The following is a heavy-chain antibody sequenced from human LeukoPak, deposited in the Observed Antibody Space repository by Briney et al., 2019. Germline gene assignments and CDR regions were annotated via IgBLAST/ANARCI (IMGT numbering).Heavy chain of an antibody. D-gene: IGHD3-22*01. CDR3: ARGLRPSDLYYYDSSGYFDY. J-gene: IGHJ4*02. Sequence: SETLSLTCAVYGGSFSGYYWSWIRQPPGKGLEWIGEINHSGSTNYNPSLKSRVTISVDTSKNQFSLKLSSVTAADTAVYYCARGLRPSDLYYYDSSGYFDYWGQGTLVTVSS. CDR2: INHSGST. V-gene: IGHV4-34*01. CDR1: GGSFSGYY.